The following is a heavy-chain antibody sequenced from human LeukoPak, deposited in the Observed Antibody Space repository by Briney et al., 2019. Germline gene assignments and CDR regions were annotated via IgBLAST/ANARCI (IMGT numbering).Heavy chain of an antibody. J-gene: IGHJ5*02. V-gene: IGHV1-18*01. CDR3: ARDAAPIVGATTPNYNWFDP. CDR1: GYTFTSYG. D-gene: IGHD1-26*01. Sequence: ASVKVSCKASGYTFTSYGISWVRQAPGQGLEWMGWISAYNGNTNYAQKLQGRVTMTTDTSTSTAYMELRGLRSDDTAVYYCARDAAPIVGATTPNYNWFDPWGQGTLVTVSS. CDR2: ISAYNGNT.